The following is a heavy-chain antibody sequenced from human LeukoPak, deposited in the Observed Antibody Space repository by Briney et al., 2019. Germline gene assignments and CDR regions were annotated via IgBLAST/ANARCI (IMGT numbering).Heavy chain of an antibody. D-gene: IGHD6-6*01. J-gene: IGHJ4*02. V-gene: IGHV5-51*01. CDR2: IYPGDSDT. CDR1: GYSFTSHW. CDR3: ARLVSSSYYFDY. Sequence: GESLQISRKGSGYSFTSHWIGWVRPMPGKGLEWMGIIYPGDSDTRYSPSFQGQVTISADKSISTAYLQWSSLKASDTAMYYCARLVSSSYYFDYWGQGTLVTVSS.